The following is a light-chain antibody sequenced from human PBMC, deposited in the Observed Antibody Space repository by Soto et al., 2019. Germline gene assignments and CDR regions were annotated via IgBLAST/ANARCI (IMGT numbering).Light chain of an antibody. CDR3: KQRSNWAQS. J-gene: IGKJ1*01. CDR1: QIVNSR. CDR2: GSS. Sequence: EIVLTQSPGTLALSRGERATLSCRASQIVNSRLAGYQHKPGQAPRLIISGSSKRASGIPARFSSWGSGTDFTLTIRRGEPEDFAVYYCKQRSNWAQSFGHGHKGDTK. V-gene: IGKV3-11*01.